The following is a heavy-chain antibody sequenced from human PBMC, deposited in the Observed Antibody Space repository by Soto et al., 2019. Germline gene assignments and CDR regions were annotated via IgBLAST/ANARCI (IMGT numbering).Heavy chain of an antibody. D-gene: IGHD3-22*01. CDR1: GGSISSYY. CDR3: ARRRITMTRDDAFDI. CDR2: IYYSGST. J-gene: IGHJ3*02. Sequence: ETLSLTCTVSGGSISSYYWSWIRQPPGKGLEWIGYIYYSGSTNYNPSLKSRVTISVDTSKNQFSLKLSSVTAADTAVYYCARRRITMTRDDAFDIWGQGTMVTVSS. V-gene: IGHV4-59*08.